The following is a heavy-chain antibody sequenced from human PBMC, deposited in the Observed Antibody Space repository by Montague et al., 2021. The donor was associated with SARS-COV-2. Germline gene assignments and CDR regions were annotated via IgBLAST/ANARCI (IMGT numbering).Heavy chain of an antibody. V-gene: IGHV4-59*01. Sequence: SETLSLTCTVSGGSINNYYWSWIRQPPGKGLEWIGHIHYSGSTNYNPSVKSGITISIVRSKNQLSLKVNSLTAADTAVYYCVRGGGYGDYDYEHFALWGRGTLGTVSS. CDR1: GGSINNYY. CDR2: IHYSGST. D-gene: IGHD4-17*01. CDR3: VRGGGYGDYDYEHFAL. J-gene: IGHJ2*01.